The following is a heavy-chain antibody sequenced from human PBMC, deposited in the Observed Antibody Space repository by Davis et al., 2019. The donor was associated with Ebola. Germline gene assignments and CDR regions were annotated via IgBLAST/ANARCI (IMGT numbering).Heavy chain of an antibody. CDR3: ASGPTAMVSHPDY. CDR1: GFTFSSYG. D-gene: IGHD5-18*01. CDR2: IRYDGSNK. Sequence: GESLKISCAASGFTFSSYGMHWVRQAPGKGLEWVAFIRYDGSNKYYADSVKGRFTISRDNSKNTLYLQMNSLRAEDTAVYYCASGPTAMVSHPDYWGQGTLVTVSS. J-gene: IGHJ4*02. V-gene: IGHV3-30*02.